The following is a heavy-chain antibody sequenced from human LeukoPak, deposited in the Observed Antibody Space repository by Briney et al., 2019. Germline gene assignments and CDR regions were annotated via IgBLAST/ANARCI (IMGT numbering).Heavy chain of an antibody. D-gene: IGHD3-9*01. CDR3: ARDGRYFDWLLSLNWFDP. CDR2: INPNSGGT. V-gene: IGHV1-2*02. CDR1: GYTFTGYY. Sequence: ASVKVSCKASGYTFTGYYMHWVRQAPGQGLEWMGWINPNSGGTNYAQKFQGRVTMTRDTSISTAYMELSRLRSDDTAVYYCARDGRYFDWLLSLNWFDPWGQGTLVTVSS. J-gene: IGHJ5*02.